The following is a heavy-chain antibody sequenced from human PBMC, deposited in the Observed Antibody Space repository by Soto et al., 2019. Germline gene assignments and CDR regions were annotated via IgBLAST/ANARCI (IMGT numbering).Heavy chain of an antibody. V-gene: IGHV5-51*01. CDR2: INPGDSET. CDR3: PRDPTYYDILSGYYLDY. J-gene: IGHJ4*02. D-gene: IGHD3-9*01. Sequence: GESLKISCKGSGYSFTSYWIAWVRQTPGKGLEGMSIINPGDSETKYSPSFQGQVTISADKSINTAYLQWSSLKASDTAMYYCPRDPTYYDILSGYYLDYWGQGAQVTVSS. CDR1: GYSFTSYW.